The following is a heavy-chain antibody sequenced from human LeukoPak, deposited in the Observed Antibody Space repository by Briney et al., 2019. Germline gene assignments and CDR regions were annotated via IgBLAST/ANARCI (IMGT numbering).Heavy chain of an antibody. D-gene: IGHD4-17*01. CDR3: ARLAYGANYIDY. J-gene: IGHJ4*02. Sequence: ASVTVSFKASGYTFTNYEINWVRQAPGQGVEWMGWITAHNGNTNYAQKLQGRVTMTTDTSTTTAYMEMRSLSSDDTAVYYCARLAYGANYIDYWGQGTLVTVSS. CDR1: GYTFTNYE. CDR2: ITAHNGNT. V-gene: IGHV1-18*01.